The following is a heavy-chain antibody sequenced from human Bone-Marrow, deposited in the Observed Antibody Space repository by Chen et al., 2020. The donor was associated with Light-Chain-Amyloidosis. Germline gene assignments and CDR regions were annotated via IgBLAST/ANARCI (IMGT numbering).Heavy chain of an antibody. CDR3: ARRRDGDNFDH. V-gene: IGHV5-51*01. Sequence: EVQLEQSGPEVKKPGESLKISCKGSGYTFPNYWIGWVRQMPGKGLEWMGVIYPDDSDGRYSPSLEGQVTISADKSITAADLQWRSLKASDTAMYYCARRRDGDNFDHWGQGTLVTVSS. J-gene: IGHJ4*02. CDR1: GYTFPNYW. CDR2: IYPDDSDG.